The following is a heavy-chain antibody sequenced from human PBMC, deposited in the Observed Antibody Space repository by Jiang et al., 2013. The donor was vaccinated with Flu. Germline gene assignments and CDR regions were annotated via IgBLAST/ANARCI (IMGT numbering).Heavy chain of an antibody. Sequence: SQTLSLTCAISGDSVSSNSAAWNWIRQSPSRGLEWLGRTYYRSKWYNDYAVSVKSRITINPDTSKNQFSLQLNSVTPEDTAVYYCARVKQEAIGDTAMVTEGWFDPWGQGTLVTVSS. J-gene: IGHJ5*02. CDR2: TYYRSKWYN. V-gene: IGHV6-1*01. D-gene: IGHD5-18*01. CDR3: ARVKQEAIGDTAMVTEGWFDP. CDR1: GDSVSSNSAA.